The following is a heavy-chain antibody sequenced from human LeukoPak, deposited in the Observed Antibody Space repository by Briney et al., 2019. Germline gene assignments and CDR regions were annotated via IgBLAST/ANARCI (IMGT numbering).Heavy chain of an antibody. CDR3: ARPLTSGRSAFDI. D-gene: IGHD1-26*01. V-gene: IGHV3-48*04. Sequence: QPGGSLRLSCAASGFTFSSYTLNWVRQAPGKGLEWVSYITSSSSTIYYADSVKGRFTISRDNAKNSLYLQMNSLRAEDTAVYYCARPLTSGRSAFDIWGQGTMVTVSS. CDR1: GFTFSSYT. J-gene: IGHJ3*02. CDR2: ITSSSSTI.